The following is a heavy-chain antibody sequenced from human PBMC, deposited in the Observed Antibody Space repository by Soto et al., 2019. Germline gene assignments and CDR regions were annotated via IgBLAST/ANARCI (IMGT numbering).Heavy chain of an antibody. CDR3: ARGVALSRCSGSSPSCY. CDR2: MNPNSGNT. J-gene: IGHJ4*02. Sequence: QVQLVQSGAEVKKPGASVKVSCKASGYTFTSYDINWVRQATGQGLEWMGWMNPNSGNTGYAQKFQGRVTMTSNTSISTAYIERSSLRSEDTAVYYCARGVALSRCSGSSPSCYWGQGTMVIVSS. V-gene: IGHV1-8*01. D-gene: IGHD3-10*02. CDR1: GYTFTSYD.